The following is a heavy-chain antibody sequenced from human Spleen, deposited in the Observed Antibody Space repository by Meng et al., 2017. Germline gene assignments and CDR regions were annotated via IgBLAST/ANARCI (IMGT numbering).Heavy chain of an antibody. Sequence: ASVKVSCKVSGYTLTELSMHWVRQAPGKGLEWMGGFDPEDGETIYAQKFQGRVTMTEDTSTDTAYMELSSLRSEDTAVYYCARIKSRIAVAGYYFDYWGQGTLVTVSS. D-gene: IGHD6-19*01. CDR3: ARIKSRIAVAGYYFDY. V-gene: IGHV1-24*01. CDR1: GYTLTELS. CDR2: FDPEDGET. J-gene: IGHJ4*02.